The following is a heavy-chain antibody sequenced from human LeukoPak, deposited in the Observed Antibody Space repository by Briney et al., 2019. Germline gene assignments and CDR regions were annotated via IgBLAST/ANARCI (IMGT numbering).Heavy chain of an antibody. V-gene: IGHV1-2*02. J-gene: IGHJ4*02. CDR1: GYTFTSYG. Sequence: ASVKVSCKASGYTFTSYGISWVRQAPGQGLEWMGCINPTSGGTNYAQKFQGRVTMTRDTSISTAYMELSRLRSDDTAVYYCARDGVVVVPAAMFFDYWGQGTLVTVSS. D-gene: IGHD2-2*01. CDR2: INPTSGGT. CDR3: ARDGVVVVPAAMFFDY.